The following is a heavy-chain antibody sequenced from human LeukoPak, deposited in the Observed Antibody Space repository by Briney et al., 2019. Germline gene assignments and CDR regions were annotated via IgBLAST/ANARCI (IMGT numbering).Heavy chain of an antibody. D-gene: IGHD2-15*01. V-gene: IGHV3-64*01. CDR1: GLTFSSYA. J-gene: IGHJ4*02. CDR2: ISSNGGST. Sequence: GGSLRLSCAASGLTFSSYAMHWVRQAPGKGLEYVSAISSNGGSTYYANSVKGRFTISRDNSKNTLYLQMCSLRAEDMAVYYCARGAYCSGGSCYFDYWGQGTLVTVSS. CDR3: ARGAYCSGGSCYFDY.